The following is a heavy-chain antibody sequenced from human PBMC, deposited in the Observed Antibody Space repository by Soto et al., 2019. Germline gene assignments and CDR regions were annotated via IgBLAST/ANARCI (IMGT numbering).Heavy chain of an antibody. Sequence: EVQLLESGGGLVQPGGSLRLSCAVSGFTFSTYAMSWVRQAPGKGLEWVSSISSSSSYIYYADSVKGRFTISRDNAKNSLYLQMNSLRAEDTAVYYCARDQTEWELLGSYFDYWGQGTLVTVSS. CDR2: ISSSSSYI. CDR1: GFTFSTYA. V-gene: IGHV3-21*01. J-gene: IGHJ4*02. CDR3: ARDQTEWELLGSYFDY. D-gene: IGHD1-26*01.